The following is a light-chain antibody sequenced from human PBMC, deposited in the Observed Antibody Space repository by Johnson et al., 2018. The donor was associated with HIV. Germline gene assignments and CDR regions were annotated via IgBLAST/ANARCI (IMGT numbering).Light chain of an antibody. Sequence: QSVLTQPPSVSAAPGQKVTISCSGSSSNIGKNYVSWYQQLPGTAPKVLIYENNKRHSGIPDRFSGSKSGASATLGITGLQTGDEADYYCGTWDSSLSAGVFGTGTTVTVL. V-gene: IGLV1-51*02. CDR1: SSNIGKNY. J-gene: IGLJ1*01. CDR2: ENN. CDR3: GTWDSSLSAGV.